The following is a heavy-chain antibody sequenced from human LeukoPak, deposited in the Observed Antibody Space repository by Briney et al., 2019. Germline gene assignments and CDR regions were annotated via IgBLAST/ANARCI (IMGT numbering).Heavy chain of an antibody. J-gene: IGHJ4*02. CDR3: AKRPGTTYPDY. Sequence: GGSLRLSCVASGFRFSNYRMNWVRQAPGKGLEWVSAISGSGGSTYYADSAKGRFTISRDNSKNTLYLQMNSLRAEDTAVYYCAKRPGTTYPDYWGQGTLVTVSS. CDR2: ISGSGGST. V-gene: IGHV3-23*01. CDR1: GFRFSNYR. D-gene: IGHD1-1*01.